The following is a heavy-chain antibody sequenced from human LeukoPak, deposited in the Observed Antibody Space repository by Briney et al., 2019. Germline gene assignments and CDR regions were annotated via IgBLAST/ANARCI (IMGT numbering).Heavy chain of an antibody. D-gene: IGHD2-15*01. Sequence: PGGSLRLSCAASGFTFSAYWMHWVRQAPGKGLEWVAFIRYDGSNKYYADSVKGRFTISRDNSKNTLYLQMNSLRAEDTAVYYCATIGVGYCSGGSCYAFDYWGQGTLVTVSS. CDR2: IRYDGSNK. CDR3: ATIGVGYCSGGSCYAFDY. CDR1: GFTFSAYW. J-gene: IGHJ4*02. V-gene: IGHV3-30*02.